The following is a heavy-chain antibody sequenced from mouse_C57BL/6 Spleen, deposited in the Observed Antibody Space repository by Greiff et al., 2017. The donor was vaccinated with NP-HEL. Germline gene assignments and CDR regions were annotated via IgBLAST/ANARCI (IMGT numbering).Heavy chain of an antibody. CDR2: IYPGDGDT. V-gene: IGHV1-82*01. D-gene: IGHD1-1*01. CDR3: ARDPYCGSTAVYAMDY. CDR1: GYAFSSSW. J-gene: IGHJ4*01. Sequence: VKLQQSGPALVKPGASVKISCKASGYAFSSSWMNWVKQRPGKGLEWIGRIYPGDGDTNYNGKFKGKATLTADKSSSTAYMKLSSLTSEDSAVYFCARDPYCGSTAVYAMDYWGRGTSVTGSS.